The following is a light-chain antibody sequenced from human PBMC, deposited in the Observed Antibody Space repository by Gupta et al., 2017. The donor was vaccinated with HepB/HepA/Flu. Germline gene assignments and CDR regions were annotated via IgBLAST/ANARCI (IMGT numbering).Light chain of an antibody. Sequence: DNVLTQSSGTLSMSSGERVTLSCRASQSVTSNYLAWYQQKPGQAPRLLIYGASSRATGIPDRFSGSGSGTDFTLTITRLEPEDFGVYYCHQYGSSPSSFGQGTKLEIK. J-gene: IGKJ2*04. CDR3: HQYGSSPSS. CDR2: GAS. V-gene: IGKV3-20*01. CDR1: QSVTSNY.